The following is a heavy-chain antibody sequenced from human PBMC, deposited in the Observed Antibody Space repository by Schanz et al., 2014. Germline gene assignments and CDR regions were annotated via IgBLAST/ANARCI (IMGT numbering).Heavy chain of an antibody. D-gene: IGHD3-10*01. J-gene: IGHJ5*01. V-gene: IGHV3-53*01. Sequence: EQVLESGGGFVQPGGSLRLSCAVSGFTVNTNYMSWVRQAPGKGLEWISSMYINSGSTQYADSVKGRFIISRDSSKNTLFLQMNSLRAEDTAVYYCAKDFTGSGIFFNSWGQGTLVSVSS. CDR1: GFTVNTNY. CDR3: AKDFTGSGIFFNS. CDR2: MYINSGST.